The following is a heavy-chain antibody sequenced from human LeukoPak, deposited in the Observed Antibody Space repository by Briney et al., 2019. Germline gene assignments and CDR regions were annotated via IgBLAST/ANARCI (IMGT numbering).Heavy chain of an antibody. J-gene: IGHJ4*02. D-gene: IGHD6-19*01. CDR2: ISGSGSRT. Sequence: PGGSLRLSCAASGFTFSSYAMSWVRQAPGKGPEWVSTISGSGSRTYYADPVKGRFTISRDNSKNTLYLQMNSLRAEDTAVYYCAKRTAVTGPYFDYWGQGTLVTVSS. CDR1: GFTFSSYA. V-gene: IGHV3-23*01. CDR3: AKRTAVTGPYFDY.